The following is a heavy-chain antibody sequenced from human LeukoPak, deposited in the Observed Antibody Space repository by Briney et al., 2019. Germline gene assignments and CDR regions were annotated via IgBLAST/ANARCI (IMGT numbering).Heavy chain of an antibody. CDR3: ARDWSGGMDV. J-gene: IGHJ6*04. V-gene: IGHV3-21*01. Sequence: GGSLRLSCAASGFTFSSYSMNWVRQAPGKGLEWVSSISSSSSYIYYADSVKGRFTISRDNAKNSLYLQMNSLRAEDTAVYYCARDWSGGMDVWGKGTRSPSPQ. CDR2: ISSSSSYI. CDR1: GFTFSSYS.